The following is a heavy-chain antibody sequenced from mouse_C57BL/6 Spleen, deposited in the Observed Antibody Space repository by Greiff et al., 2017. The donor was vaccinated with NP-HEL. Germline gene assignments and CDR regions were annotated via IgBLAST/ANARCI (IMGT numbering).Heavy chain of an antibody. V-gene: IGHV1-78*01. J-gene: IGHJ3*01. Sequence: VQLQQSDAELVKPGASVKISCKVSGYTFTDHTIHWMKQRPEQGLEWIGYIYPRDGSTKYNEKFKGKATLTADKSSSTAYMQLNSLTSEDSAVYFCAREEPPYYSNPGWFAYWGQGTLVTVSA. CDR3: AREEPPYYSNPGWFAY. D-gene: IGHD2-5*01. CDR1: GYTFTDHT. CDR2: IYPRDGST.